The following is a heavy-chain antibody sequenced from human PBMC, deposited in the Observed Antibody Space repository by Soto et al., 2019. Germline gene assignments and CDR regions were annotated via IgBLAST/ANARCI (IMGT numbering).Heavy chain of an antibody. Sequence: PGGSLRLSCAASGFTFSSYSMNWVRQAPGKGLEWVSSISSSSSYIYYADSVKGRFTVSRDNAKNSLYLQMNSLRAEDTAVYYCARNALQWSMSSPFDPWGQGTLVTVSS. CDR2: ISSSSSYI. D-gene: IGHD4-4*01. V-gene: IGHV3-21*01. J-gene: IGHJ5*02. CDR1: GFTFSSYS. CDR3: ARNALQWSMSSPFDP.